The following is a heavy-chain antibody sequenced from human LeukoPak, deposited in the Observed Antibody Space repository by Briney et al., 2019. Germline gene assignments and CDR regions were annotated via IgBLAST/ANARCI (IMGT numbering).Heavy chain of an antibody. V-gene: IGHV4-38-2*01. CDR3: ARGLWFGELFWFDP. CDR2: IYHSGST. D-gene: IGHD3-10*01. Sequence: SETLSLTCAVSGYSISSGYYWGWIRQPPGQGLEWIGSIYHSGSTYYNPSLKSRVTISVDTSKNQFSLKLSSVTAADTAVYYCARGLWFGELFWFDPCGQGTLVTVSS. CDR1: GYSISSGYY. J-gene: IGHJ5*02.